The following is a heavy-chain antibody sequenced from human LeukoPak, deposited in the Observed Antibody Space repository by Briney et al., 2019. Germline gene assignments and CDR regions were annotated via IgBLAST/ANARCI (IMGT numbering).Heavy chain of an antibody. V-gene: IGHV1-18*01. D-gene: IGHD5-12*01. CDR1: GYTFTNYG. CDR3: AISGYENYYYGMDV. J-gene: IGHJ6*02. Sequence: GASVKVSCKASGYTFTNYGISWVRQAPGQGLEWMGWISPYNGNTNYAQRLQGRVTMTTDTSTSTAYMELRSLRSDDTAVYYCAISGYENYYYGMDVWGQGTTVTVSS. CDR2: ISPYNGNT.